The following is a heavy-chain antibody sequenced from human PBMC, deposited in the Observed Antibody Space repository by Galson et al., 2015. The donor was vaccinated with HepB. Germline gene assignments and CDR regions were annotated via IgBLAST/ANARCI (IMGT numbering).Heavy chain of an antibody. Sequence: QSGAEVKKPGESLKISCTGSGYSFPSYWIGWVRQMPGKGLEWMGIIYPGDSDTRDSPSFQGQVTISADKSISTAYLQCSSLKASDTAMYYCATTVDYGDYYFDYWGQGTLVTVSS. CDR3: ATTVDYGDYYFDY. CDR2: IYPGDSDT. V-gene: IGHV5-51*01. D-gene: IGHD4-17*01. J-gene: IGHJ4*02. CDR1: GYSFPSYW.